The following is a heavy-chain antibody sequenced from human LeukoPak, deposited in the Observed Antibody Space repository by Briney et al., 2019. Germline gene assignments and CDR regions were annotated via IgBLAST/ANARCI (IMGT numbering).Heavy chain of an antibody. CDR1: GFTFSDYY. Sequence: GGSLRLSCAASGFTFSDYYIDWVRQAPGKGLEWVGRSRNKAKSYSTEYAASVKGRFTLPRDESKNSLFLQMNSLKTEDTAVYYCARGARGVVVRGPNYYGMDVWGQGTTVTVSS. V-gene: IGHV3-72*01. D-gene: IGHD2-15*01. J-gene: IGHJ6*02. CDR3: ARGARGVVVRGPNYYGMDV. CDR2: SRNKAKSYST.